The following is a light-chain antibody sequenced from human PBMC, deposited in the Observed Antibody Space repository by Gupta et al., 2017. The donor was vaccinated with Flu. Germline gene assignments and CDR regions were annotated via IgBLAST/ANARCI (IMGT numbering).Light chain of an antibody. CDR1: SGHSSYA. Sequence: QLVLTQSTSASASLGASVKLTCTLSSGHSSYAIAWHQQQPEKGPRYLMKLISDGSDSKGDGIPDRFSGSSSGGSRYLTISRLQSEDESDSYCLTWGPGLNVLLGGGTKLTVL. V-gene: IGLV4-69*01. CDR2: LISDGSD. CDR3: LTWGPGLNVL. J-gene: IGLJ3*02.